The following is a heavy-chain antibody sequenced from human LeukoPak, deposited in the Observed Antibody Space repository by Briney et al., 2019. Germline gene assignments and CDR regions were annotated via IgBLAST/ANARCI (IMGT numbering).Heavy chain of an antibody. Sequence: MPSETLSLTCTVSGGSISSSSYYWSWIRQPAGKGLEWIGRIYTSGSTNYNPSLKSRVTMSVDTSKNQFSLKLSSVTAADTAVYYCARGTEAMAYNWFDPWGQGTLVTVSS. J-gene: IGHJ5*02. CDR3: ARGTEAMAYNWFDP. CDR1: GGSISSSSYY. D-gene: IGHD5-18*01. CDR2: IYTSGST. V-gene: IGHV4-61*02.